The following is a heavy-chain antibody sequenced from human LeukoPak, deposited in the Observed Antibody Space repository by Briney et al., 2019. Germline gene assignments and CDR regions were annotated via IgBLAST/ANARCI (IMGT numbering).Heavy chain of an antibody. J-gene: IGHJ4*02. CDR2: INPNSGGT. CDR1: GYTFTGYY. Sequence: ASVKVSCKASGYTFTGYYMHWVRQAPGQGLEWMGWINPNSGGTNYAQKFQGRVTMTRDTSISTAYMELSRLRSDDTAVYYCARALRVRGIVVVTLGYWGQGTLVTVSS. V-gene: IGHV1-2*02. CDR3: ARALRVRGIVVVTLGY. D-gene: IGHD3-22*01.